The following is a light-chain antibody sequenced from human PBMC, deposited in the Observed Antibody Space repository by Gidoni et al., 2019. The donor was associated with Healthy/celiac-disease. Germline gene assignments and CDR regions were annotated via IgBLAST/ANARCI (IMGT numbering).Light chain of an antibody. CDR1: QGISSY. V-gene: IGKV1-8*01. J-gene: IGKJ4*01. CDR3: RQYYSYLLT. CDR2: AAS. Sequence: AIRMTQSPSSFSASTGDRVTITCRASQGISSYLAWYQQKPGKAPKLLIYAASTLQSGVPSRFSGSGSGTDFTLTISCLQSEEFATYYCRQYYSYLLTFXGXTKVEIK.